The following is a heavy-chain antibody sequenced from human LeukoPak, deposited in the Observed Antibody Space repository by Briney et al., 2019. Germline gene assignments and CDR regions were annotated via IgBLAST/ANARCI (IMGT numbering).Heavy chain of an antibody. V-gene: IGHV3-30*18. CDR3: AKDGNRYKAYYGMDV. CDR1: GFTFSSYG. Sequence: PGGSLRLSCAASGFTFSSYGMHWVRQAPGKGLEWVAVKSYDGSNKYYADSVKGRFTISRDNSKNTLYLQMNSLRAEDTAVYYCAKDGNRYKAYYGMDVWGQGTTVTVSS. CDR2: KSYDGSNK. J-gene: IGHJ6*02. D-gene: IGHD1-20*01.